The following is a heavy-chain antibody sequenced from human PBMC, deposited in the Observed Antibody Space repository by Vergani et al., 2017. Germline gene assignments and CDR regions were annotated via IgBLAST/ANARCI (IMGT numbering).Heavy chain of an antibody. J-gene: IGHJ4*02. CDR3: ARHTTYTDS. CDR1: EYSFGNYW. Sequence: EVELVQSGPEMRKPGESLKISCKGSEYSFGNYWIGWVRQMPGKGLEWMGIIYPADSDTRYSPSFQGQVTISADKSISTAFLQWDSLKASATAIYYCARHTTYTDSWGQGTLVTVSS. CDR2: IYPADSDT. D-gene: IGHD1-1*01. V-gene: IGHV5-51*01.